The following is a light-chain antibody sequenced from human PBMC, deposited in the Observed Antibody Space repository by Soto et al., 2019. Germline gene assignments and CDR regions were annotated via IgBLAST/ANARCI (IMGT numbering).Light chain of an antibody. CDR1: HSVSSN. V-gene: IGKV3-15*01. J-gene: IGKJ5*01. CDR3: QQRSAGIT. Sequence: EIVITQSPATLSVSPGERATLSCRASHSVSSNLAWYQQKPGQAPRLLIYGASTRATGIPARFSGSGSGTDFTLTISSLESEDFAVYYCQQRSAGITFGQGTRLEI. CDR2: GAS.